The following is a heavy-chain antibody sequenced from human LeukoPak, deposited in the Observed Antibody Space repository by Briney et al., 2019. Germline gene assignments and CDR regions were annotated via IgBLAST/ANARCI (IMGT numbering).Heavy chain of an antibody. CDR2: VSYDAYNE. D-gene: IGHD3-10*01. CDR3: AKDAGGSGYFDY. J-gene: IGHJ4*02. V-gene: IGHV3-30*18. CDR1: GFTFSKYG. Sequence: PGGSLRLSCAASGFTFSKYGMHWVRQAPGKGLEWVAVVSYDAYNEDYGDSVKGRFTISRDNSKNTVDLQMNSLRAEDTAVYYCAKDAGGSGYFDYWGQGTLVTVSS.